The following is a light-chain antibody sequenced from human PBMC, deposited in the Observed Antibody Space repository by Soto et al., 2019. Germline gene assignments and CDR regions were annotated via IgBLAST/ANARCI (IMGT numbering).Light chain of an antibody. Sequence: QSVLTQPPSVSGAPGQRVTISCTGSSSNIGAGYDVHWYQQLPGTAPKLIIYGNSNRPSGVPDRFSGSKSGTSTSLAITRLQAEDEADYYCQSYDSSFYVFGTGTKVTVL. CDR3: QSYDSSFYV. V-gene: IGLV1-40*01. CDR2: GNS. CDR1: SSNIGAGYD. J-gene: IGLJ1*01.